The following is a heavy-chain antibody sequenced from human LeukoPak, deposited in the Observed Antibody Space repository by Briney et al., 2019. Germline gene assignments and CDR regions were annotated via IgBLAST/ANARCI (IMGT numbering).Heavy chain of an antibody. V-gene: IGHV3-30*01. CDR3: ARDGRNRSWSFPLY. J-gene: IGHJ4*02. CDR2: ISYDGSNK. Sequence: GGSLRLSCAASGFTFSSYAMHWVRQAPGKGLEWVAVISYDGSNKYYADSVKGRLTISRDNSKNTLYLQMTSLRAEDTAVYYWARDGRNRSWSFPLYWGRGTLVTVSS. CDR1: GFTFSSYA. D-gene: IGHD6-13*01.